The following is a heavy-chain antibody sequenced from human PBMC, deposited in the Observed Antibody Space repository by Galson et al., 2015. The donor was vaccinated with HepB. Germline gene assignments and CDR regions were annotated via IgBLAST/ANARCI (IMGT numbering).Heavy chain of an antibody. CDR2: VIPIFGTA. V-gene: IGHV1-69*13. D-gene: IGHD1-26*01. Sequence: SVKVSCKASGGTFSGYAITWVRQAPGQGLEWMGGVIPIFGTADYAQKFQGRVTISADESTSTAYMDLSSLRSEDTAVYYCAREDIPWEPRGMDVWGQGTTVTVSS. CDR1: GGTFSGYA. J-gene: IGHJ6*02. CDR3: AREDIPWEPRGMDV.